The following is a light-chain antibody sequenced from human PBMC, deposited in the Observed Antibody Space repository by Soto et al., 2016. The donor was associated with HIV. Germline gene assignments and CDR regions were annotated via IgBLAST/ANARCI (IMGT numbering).Light chain of an antibody. Sequence: SYDLTQPPSVSVSPGQTASITCSGNKLGDKYACWYQQKPGQSPVLVMYQDTKRPSGIPERFSGSNSGNTATLTISGTQSMDEADYYCRAWDSGTAVFGGGTKLTVL. J-gene: IGLJ2*01. CDR1: KLGDKY. V-gene: IGLV3-1*01. CDR2: QDT. CDR3: RAWDSGTAV.